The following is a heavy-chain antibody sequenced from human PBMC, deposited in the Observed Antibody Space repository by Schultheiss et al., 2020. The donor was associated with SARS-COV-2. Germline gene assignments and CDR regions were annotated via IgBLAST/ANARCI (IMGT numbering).Heavy chain of an antibody. J-gene: IGHJ4*02. D-gene: IGHD3-22*01. V-gene: IGHV3-30-3*01. CDR3: ARDPEYYYDTQGY. CDR1: GFTFSSYA. CDR2: ISYDGSNK. Sequence: GESLKISCAPSGFTFSSYAMHWVRQAPGKGLEWVAVISYDGSNKYYADSVKGRFTISRDNAKNSLYLQMNSLRAEDTAVYYCARDPEYYYDTQGYWGQGTLVTVSS.